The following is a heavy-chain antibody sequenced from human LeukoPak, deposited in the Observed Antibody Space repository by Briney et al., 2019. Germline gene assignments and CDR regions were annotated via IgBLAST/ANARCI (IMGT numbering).Heavy chain of an antibody. J-gene: IGHJ1*01. CDR3: ARGRSYYYDSSGNEYFQH. D-gene: IGHD3-22*01. CDR1: GGSFSGYH. CDR2: INHSGST. Sequence: SSETLSLTCAVYGGSFSGYHWSWIRQPPGKGLEWIGEINHSGSTNYNPSLKSRVTISVDTSKNQFSLKPSSVTAADTAVYYCARGRSYYYDSSGNEYFQHWGQGTLVTVSS. V-gene: IGHV4-34*01.